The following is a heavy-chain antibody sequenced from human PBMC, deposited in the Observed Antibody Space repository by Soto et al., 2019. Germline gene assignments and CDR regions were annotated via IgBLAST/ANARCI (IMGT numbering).Heavy chain of an antibody. D-gene: IGHD3-22*01. CDR3: ARVFYDSVVYTWFDS. V-gene: IGHV4-59*01. J-gene: IGHJ5*01. CDR2: IHNSGTS. CDR1: GDTSTSYY. Sequence: PEKLCLTCTVSGDTSTSYYWGWIRQAPGKGLEWIGHIHNSGTSTHNPSLNGRVTISIDMSKKQFSLKLTSLTSADTAVYYCARVFYDSVVYTWFDSWC.